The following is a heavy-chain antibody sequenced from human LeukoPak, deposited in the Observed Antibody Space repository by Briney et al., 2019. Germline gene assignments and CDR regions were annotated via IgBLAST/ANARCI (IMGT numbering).Heavy chain of an antibody. J-gene: IGHJ4*01. D-gene: IGHD5-18*01. CDR3: ARGDARGYSYGHFHFDH. Sequence: PSETLSLTCTVSGYSISSGYYWSWIRQPAGKGLEWIGRIYTSGSTNYNPSLKSRVTISVDTSKNQFSLKLSSVTAADTAVYYCARGDARGYSYGHFHFDHWGHGTLVTVSS. CDR2: IYTSGST. CDR1: GYSISSGYY. V-gene: IGHV4-61*02.